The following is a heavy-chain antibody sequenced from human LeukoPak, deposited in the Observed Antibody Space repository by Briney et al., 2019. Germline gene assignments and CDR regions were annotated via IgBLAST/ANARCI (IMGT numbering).Heavy chain of an antibody. Sequence: GGSLRLSCAASGFTFSSYGMHWVRQAPGKGLEWVAVISYDGSNRYYADSVKGRFTISRDNSRNTLYLQMNSLRGEDTAVYYCARDKQWLVYGLDVWGQGTTVTVSS. CDR2: ISYDGSNR. J-gene: IGHJ6*02. D-gene: IGHD6-19*01. V-gene: IGHV3-30*03. CDR3: ARDKQWLVYGLDV. CDR1: GFTFSSYG.